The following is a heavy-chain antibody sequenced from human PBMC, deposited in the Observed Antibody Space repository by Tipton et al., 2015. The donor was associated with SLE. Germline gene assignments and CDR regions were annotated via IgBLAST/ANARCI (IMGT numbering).Heavy chain of an antibody. Sequence: TLSLTCTVSGGSISSGSYYWSWIRQPAGKGLEWIGRIHTLGSTNYNPSLKSRVSISVSTSKNQFSLRLTSVTAADTAVYYCARDDVSSGYYWYFDVWGRGTLVTVSS. V-gene: IGHV4-61*02. J-gene: IGHJ2*01. CDR2: IHTLGST. D-gene: IGHD5-12*01. CDR3: ARDDVSSGYYWYFDV. CDR1: GGSISSGSYY.